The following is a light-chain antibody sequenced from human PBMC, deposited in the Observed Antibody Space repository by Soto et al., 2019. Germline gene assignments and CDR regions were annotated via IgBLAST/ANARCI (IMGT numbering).Light chain of an antibody. CDR1: NSNIGSNT. J-gene: IGLJ3*02. Sequence: QSVLTQPPSASGTPGQRVTISCSGSNSNIGSNTVNWYQQLPGTAPKLLIYYDNLRPSGVPDRISGSKSGTSASLAISGLQSDDEADYYCASWDDSLNGHWVFGGGTKLTVL. CDR3: ASWDDSLNGHWV. V-gene: IGLV1-44*01. CDR2: YDN.